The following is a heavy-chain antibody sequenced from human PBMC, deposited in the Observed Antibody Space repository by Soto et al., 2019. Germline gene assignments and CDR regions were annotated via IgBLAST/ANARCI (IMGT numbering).Heavy chain of an antibody. Sequence: EVQLLESGGGLVQPGGSLRLSCAASGFTFSSYVMSWVRQAPGKGLEWVSAISGSGSSTYYVDSVKGRFTISRDSSKNTLYLQMNSLRAEDTAIYYCAKDPRTAVRPDYYYGMDVWGQGTTVTVSS. D-gene: IGHD6-6*01. CDR1: GFTFSSYV. CDR3: AKDPRTAVRPDYYYGMDV. V-gene: IGHV3-23*01. CDR2: ISGSGSST. J-gene: IGHJ6*02.